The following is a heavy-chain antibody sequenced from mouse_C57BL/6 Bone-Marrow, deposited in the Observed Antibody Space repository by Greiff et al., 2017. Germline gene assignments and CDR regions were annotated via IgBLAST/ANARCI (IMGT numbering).Heavy chain of an antibody. J-gene: IGHJ1*03. V-gene: IGHV5-9-1*02. CDR3: TREKVYYDYFDV. D-gene: IGHD2-4*01. CDR2: ISSGGDYI. Sequence: EVQLVESGEGLVKPGGSLKLSCAASGFTFSSYAMSWVRQTTEKRLEWVAYISSGGDYIYYADTVKGRFTISRDNARNTLYLQMSSLKSEDTAMYYCTREKVYYDYFDVWGTGTTVTVSS. CDR1: GFTFSSYA.